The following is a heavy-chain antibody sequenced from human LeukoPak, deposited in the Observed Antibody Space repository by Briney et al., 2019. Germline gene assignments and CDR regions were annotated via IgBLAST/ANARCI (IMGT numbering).Heavy chain of an antibody. V-gene: IGHV3-30*18. J-gene: IGHJ4*02. D-gene: IGHD6-6*01. CDR2: ISYDGSNK. Sequence: GGSLRLSCAASGFTCSSYGMHWVRQAPGKGLEWVAVISYDGSNKYYADSVKGRFTISRDNSKNTLYLQMNSLRAEDTAVYYCAKDSSSSFDYWGQGTLVTVSS. CDR3: AKDSSSSFDY. CDR1: GFTCSSYG.